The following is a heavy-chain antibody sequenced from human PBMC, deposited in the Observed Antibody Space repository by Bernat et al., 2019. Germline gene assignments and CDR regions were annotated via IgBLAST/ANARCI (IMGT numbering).Heavy chain of an antibody. CDR2: IKQDGSGK. J-gene: IGHJ3*02. D-gene: IGHD6-19*01. CDR1: GFTFSSYW. V-gene: IGHV3-7*01. Sequence: EVQLVESGGGLVQPGGPLRLSCAASGFTFSSYWMSWVRQAPGKGLEWVANIKQDGSGKYYVDSVKGRFTISRDNAKNSQYLQMNSLRAEDTAVYDCAGDGQYSSGWYIAFDIWGQGTMVTVSS. CDR3: AGDGQYSSGWYIAFDI.